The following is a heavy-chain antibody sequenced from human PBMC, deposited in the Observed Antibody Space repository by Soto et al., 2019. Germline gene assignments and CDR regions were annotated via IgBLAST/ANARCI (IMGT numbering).Heavy chain of an antibody. Sequence: QVQLQESGPGLVKPSETLSLTCTVSGGSMGNYYWFWIRQFAGKELEWIGRVSSSGNTNDNPSLKGRATLSIDTSKNQFSLKLSSVTAADTAVYYCARADYDILTGSYAVDVWGQGTTVTVSS. CDR2: VSSSGNT. D-gene: IGHD3-9*01. V-gene: IGHV4-4*07. CDR1: GGSMGNYY. CDR3: ARADYDILTGSYAVDV. J-gene: IGHJ6*02.